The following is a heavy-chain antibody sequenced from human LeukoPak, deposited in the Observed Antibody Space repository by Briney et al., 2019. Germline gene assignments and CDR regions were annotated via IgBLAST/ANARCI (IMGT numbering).Heavy chain of an antibody. Sequence: SETLSLTCSVSGDSISSDYWSWIRQLAGKGLEWIGRIYTTGSTNYNPSLKSRVTMSVDMSKNQSSLKLSSVTAADTAVYYCASASGYWGQGTLVTVSS. CDR3: ASASGY. CDR2: IYTTGST. V-gene: IGHV4-4*07. D-gene: IGHD6-19*01. CDR1: GDSISSDY. J-gene: IGHJ4*02.